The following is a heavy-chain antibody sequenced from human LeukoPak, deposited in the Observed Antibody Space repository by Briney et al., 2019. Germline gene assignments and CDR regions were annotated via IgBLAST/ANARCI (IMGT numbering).Heavy chain of an antibody. Sequence: GGSLRLSCAASGFTFSSYRMTWVRQAPGKGLEWVSSISSSSSYIYYADSVKGRFTISRDNAKNSLYLQMNSLRAEDTAVYYCARDHPPEYYGDYLFEPPSWGQGTMVTVSS. CDR2: ISSSSSYI. CDR1: GFTFSSYR. J-gene: IGHJ3*01. CDR3: ARDHPPEYYGDYLFEPPS. V-gene: IGHV3-21*01. D-gene: IGHD4-17*01.